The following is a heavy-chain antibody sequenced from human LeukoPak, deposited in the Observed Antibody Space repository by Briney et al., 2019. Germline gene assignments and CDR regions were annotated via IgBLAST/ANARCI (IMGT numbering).Heavy chain of an antibody. J-gene: IGHJ4*02. CDR2: KNHSGST. D-gene: IGHD3-22*01. V-gene: IGHV4-38-2*02. CDR3: ARDGLGFDRSGFSR. CDR1: GYSLSSGYY. Sequence: PSETLSLTCSVSGYSLSSGYYWGWIPQPPGKGLEGIGSKNHSGSTYYNTSLQSRVTISLDTSKNQSSLKLRSLTAVDTAVYFCARDGLGFDRSGFSRWGQGTLVTVSS.